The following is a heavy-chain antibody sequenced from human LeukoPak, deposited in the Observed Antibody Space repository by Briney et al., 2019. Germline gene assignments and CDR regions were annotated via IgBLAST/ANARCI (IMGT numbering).Heavy chain of an antibody. CDR3: ARAGTMVRGCSLGY. CDR2: MNPNSGNT. D-gene: IGHD3-10*01. V-gene: IGHV1-8*01. Sequence: GASVKVSCKASGYTFTSYDINWVRQATGQGLEWMGWMNPNSGNTGYAQKFQGRVTMTRNTSISTAYMELSSLRSEDTAVYYCARAGTMVRGCSLGYWGQGTLVTVSS. CDR1: GYTFTSYD. J-gene: IGHJ4*02.